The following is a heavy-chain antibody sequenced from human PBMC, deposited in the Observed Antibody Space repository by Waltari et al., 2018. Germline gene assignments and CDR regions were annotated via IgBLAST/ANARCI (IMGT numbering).Heavy chain of an antibody. J-gene: IGHJ4*02. D-gene: IGHD3-10*01. CDR1: GFTFSSYE. CDR3: ARDAMVRGVILYYFDY. Sequence: EVQLVESGGGLVQPGGSLSLSCSASGFTFSSYEMNWVRQAPGKGLEWVSYISSSGSTIYYADAVKGRFTISRENAKNSLYLQMNSLRAEDTAVYYCARDAMVRGVILYYFDYWGQGTLVTVSS. CDR2: ISSSGSTI. V-gene: IGHV3-48*03.